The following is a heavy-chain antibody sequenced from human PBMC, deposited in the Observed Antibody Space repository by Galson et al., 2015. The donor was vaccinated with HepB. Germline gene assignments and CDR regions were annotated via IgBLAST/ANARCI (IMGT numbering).Heavy chain of an antibody. J-gene: IGHJ4*02. CDR2: LSGSGART. CDR1: GFTFNSHA. CDR3: AKDEFYDSTGYYPSCFNY. D-gene: IGHD3-22*01. V-gene: IGHV3-23*01. Sequence: SLRLSCAASGFTFNSHAMTWVRQTPGKGLEWGSGLSGSGARTFYSDSVKDRFTIFRDNSKNTLYLQMNSLRAEDTAVYYCAKDEFYDSTGYYPSCFNYWGRGTLVTVSS.